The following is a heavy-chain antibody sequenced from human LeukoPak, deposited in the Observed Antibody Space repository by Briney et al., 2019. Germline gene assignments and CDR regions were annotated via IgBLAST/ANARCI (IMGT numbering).Heavy chain of an antibody. CDR2: IYTSGST. CDR1: GASISSSSRY. D-gene: IGHD2-2*02. CDR3: ARDGQDCSSTSCYRGPYYYYYMDV. Sequence: SETLSLTCTVPGASISSSSRYWSWIRQPAGKGLECLARIYTSGSTNYNPSLKSRVTISVDTSKNQFSLKLSSVTAADTAVYYCARDGQDCSSTSCYRGPYYYYYMDVWGKGTTVTVSS. J-gene: IGHJ6*03. V-gene: IGHV4-61*02.